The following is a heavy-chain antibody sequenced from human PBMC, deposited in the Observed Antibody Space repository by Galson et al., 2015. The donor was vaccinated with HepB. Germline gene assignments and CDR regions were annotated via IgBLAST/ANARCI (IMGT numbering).Heavy chain of an antibody. V-gene: IGHV3-72*01. CDR3: ASGYQVLLIDH. D-gene: IGHD2/OR15-2a*01. CDR1: GFSFSDHY. J-gene: IGHJ4*02. CDR2: SRNKPKGYST. Sequence: SLRLSCAASGFSFSDHYIDWVRQAPGKGLEWVGRSRNKPKGYSTAYAASVKGRFTVSREDSKNSVFLQMNSLRSEDTAVYYCASGYQVLLIDHWGQGTLVTVSS.